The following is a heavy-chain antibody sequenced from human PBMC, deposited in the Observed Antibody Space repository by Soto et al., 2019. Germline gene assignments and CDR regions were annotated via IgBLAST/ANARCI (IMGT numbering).Heavy chain of an antibody. CDR3: ASGRAGDIVVVPAAIGGDYFDY. Sequence: SETLSLTCTVSGGSISSSSYYWGWIRQPPGKGLEWIGSIYYSGSTYYNPSLKSRVTISVDTSKNQFSLKLSSVTAADTAVYYCASGRAGDIVVVPAAIGGDYFDYWGQGTLVTVSS. D-gene: IGHD2-2*01. V-gene: IGHV4-39*01. CDR2: IYYSGST. CDR1: GGSISSSSYY. J-gene: IGHJ4*02.